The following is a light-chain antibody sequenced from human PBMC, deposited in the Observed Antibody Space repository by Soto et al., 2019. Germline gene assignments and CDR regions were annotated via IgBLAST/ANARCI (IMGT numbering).Light chain of an antibody. J-gene: IGKJ4*01. V-gene: IGKV3-15*01. CDR3: QQYNNWPLT. Sequence: EIVMTQSPANLSVSPGERATLSCRASQSVSSNLAWYQQRPGQAPRLLIYGASTRATAIPARYSGSGSGTEFTLTISSLQSEDFAIYYCQQYNNWPLTLGGGTKVEIK. CDR2: GAS. CDR1: QSVSSN.